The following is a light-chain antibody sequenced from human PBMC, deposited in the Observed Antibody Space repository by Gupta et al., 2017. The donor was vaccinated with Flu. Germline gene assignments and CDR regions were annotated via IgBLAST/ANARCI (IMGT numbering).Light chain of an antibody. CDR2: KAS. CDR1: QSISSW. J-gene: IGKJ1*01. CDR3: QQNDSNPWT. Sequence: DITLTQSPSTLSASVGDRVTITCRASQSISSWLAWYQQKPGKAPKLLIYKASSLESGVPSRFSGSGSGTDFTLTISSLQPDDFATYYCQQNDSNPWTFGQGTKVEIK. V-gene: IGKV1-5*03.